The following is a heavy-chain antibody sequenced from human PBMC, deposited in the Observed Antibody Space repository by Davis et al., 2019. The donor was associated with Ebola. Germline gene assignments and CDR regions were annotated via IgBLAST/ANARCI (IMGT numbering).Heavy chain of an antibody. CDR2: INYNGEKT. J-gene: IGHJ4*02. Sequence: PGGSLRLSCEGTGFSFSNSDMNWVRQAPGKGLEHVSNINYNGEKTYYADSVKGRFTVSRDNGKNKVYLEMTTLRAEDTAVYYCIGDPNWELGYWGQGTLVTVSS. CDR3: IGDPNWELGY. V-gene: IGHV3-23*01. D-gene: IGHD3-10*01. CDR1: GFSFSNSD.